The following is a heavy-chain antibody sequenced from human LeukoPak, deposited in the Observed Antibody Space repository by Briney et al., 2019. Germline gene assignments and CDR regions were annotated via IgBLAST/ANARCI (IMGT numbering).Heavy chain of an antibody. CDR3: ASRIAAAGNFDY. CDR2: IYYSGST. V-gene: IGHV4-39*07. CDR1: GGSISSSSYY. J-gene: IGHJ4*02. D-gene: IGHD6-13*01. Sequence: SETLSLTCTVSGGSISSSSYYWGWIRQPPGKGLEWIGSIYYSGSTYYNPPLKSRVTISVDTSKNQFSLKLSSVTAADTAVYYCASRIAAAGNFDYWGQGTLVTVSS.